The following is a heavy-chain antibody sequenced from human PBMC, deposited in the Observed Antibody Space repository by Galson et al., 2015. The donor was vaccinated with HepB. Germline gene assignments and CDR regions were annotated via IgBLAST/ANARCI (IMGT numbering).Heavy chain of an antibody. Sequence: PALVKPTQTLTLTCTFSVFSLTTIGVGVGWIRQPPGKALQWLALIYWDDDKRYSPSLKSRLTITRDTSKNQVVLTMTNMDPLDTATYYCARMRNEILDTFAMDVWGQGTSIIVSS. V-gene: IGHV2-5*02. CDR3: ARMRNEILDTFAMDV. J-gene: IGHJ6*02. D-gene: IGHD3-9*01. CDR1: VFSLTTIGVG. CDR2: IYWDDDK.